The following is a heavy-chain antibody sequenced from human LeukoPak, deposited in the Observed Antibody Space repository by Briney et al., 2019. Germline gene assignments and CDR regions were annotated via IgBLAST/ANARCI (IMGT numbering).Heavy chain of an antibody. CDR3: TKDLAARQEDAFDI. V-gene: IGHV3-30-3*01. J-gene: IGHJ3*02. CDR1: GFTFSRYA. Sequence: PGRSLRLSCAASGFTFSRYAMHWVRQAPGKGLEWVALISYDGSNKYYADSVKGRFTISRDNSKNTLYLQMNSLRTEDTAVYYCTKDLAARQEDAFDIWGQGTMVTVSS. CDR2: ISYDGSNK. D-gene: IGHD6-6*01.